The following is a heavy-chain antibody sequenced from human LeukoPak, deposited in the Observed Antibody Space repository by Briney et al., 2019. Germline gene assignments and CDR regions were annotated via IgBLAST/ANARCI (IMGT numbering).Heavy chain of an antibody. CDR2: TYYSGST. Sequence: SETLSLTCTVSGGSISSGGYYWSWIRQHPGKGLEWIGYTYYSGSTYYNPSLKSRVTISVDTSKNQFSLKLSSVTAADTAVYYCARDSYYDGPSVRWFDPWGQGTLVTVSS. V-gene: IGHV4-31*03. CDR1: GGSISSGGYY. D-gene: IGHD3-16*01. J-gene: IGHJ5*02. CDR3: ARDSYYDGPSVRWFDP.